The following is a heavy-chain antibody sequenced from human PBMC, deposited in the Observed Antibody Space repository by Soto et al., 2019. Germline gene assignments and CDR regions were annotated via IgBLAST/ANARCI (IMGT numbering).Heavy chain of an antibody. Sequence: SETLSLTCTVSGASINSGDYYWSWIRQPPGKGLEWIGYIYYSGSTYYNPSLKSRVTISVDTSKNQFSLKLSSVTAADTAVYYCAGFSEVAATEINWFDPWGQGTLVTVSS. J-gene: IGHJ5*02. CDR2: IYYSGST. CDR3: AGFSEVAATEINWFDP. CDR1: GASINSGDYY. D-gene: IGHD2-15*01. V-gene: IGHV4-30-4*01.